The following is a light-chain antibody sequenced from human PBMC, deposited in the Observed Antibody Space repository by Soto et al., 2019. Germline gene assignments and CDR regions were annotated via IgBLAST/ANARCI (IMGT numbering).Light chain of an antibody. CDR2: DAS. CDR3: QQFDT. V-gene: IGKV1-33*01. CDR1: QDISNY. J-gene: IGKJ2*01. Sequence: DIQMTQSPSSLSASVGDRVTITCQASQDISNYLNWYQQKPGKAPKLLIYDASNLETGVPSRFSGSGSGTDFTFTISSLQPEDIATYYCQQFDTFGRWTKLEIK.